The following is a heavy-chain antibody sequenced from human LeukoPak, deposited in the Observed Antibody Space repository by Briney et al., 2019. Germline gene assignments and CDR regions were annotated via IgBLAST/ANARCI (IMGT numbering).Heavy chain of an antibody. CDR2: IYHSGST. CDR3: ARVESSRDYYGPNWFDP. CDR1: GYSISSGYY. Sequence: SETLSLTCTVSGYSISSGYYWGWIRQPPGKGLEWIGSIYHSGSTHYNPSLKSRVTISVDTSKNQFSLKLSSVTAADTAMYYCARVESSRDYYGPNWFDPWGQGTLVTVSS. V-gene: IGHV4-38-2*02. J-gene: IGHJ5*02. D-gene: IGHD3-10*01.